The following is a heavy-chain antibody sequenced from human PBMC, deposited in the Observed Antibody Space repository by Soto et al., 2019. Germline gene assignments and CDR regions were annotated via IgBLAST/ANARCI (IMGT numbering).Heavy chain of an antibody. J-gene: IGHJ4*02. Sequence: QVHLVQSGAEVKKPGASVKVCCKGSGYDFTTYGITWVRQAPGQGLEWMAWISAHNGNTDYAQKLQGRVTVARDTSTSTAYMELRSLRSDDTAMYYCARGRYGDYWGQGALVTVSS. CDR1: GYDFTTYG. V-gene: IGHV1-18*01. CDR3: ARGRYGDY. CDR2: ISAHNGNT. D-gene: IGHD1-1*01.